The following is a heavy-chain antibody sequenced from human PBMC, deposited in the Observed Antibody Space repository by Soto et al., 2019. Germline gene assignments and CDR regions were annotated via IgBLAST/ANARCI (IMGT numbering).Heavy chain of an antibody. CDR2: ISAYDGQT. Sequence: ASVKVSCKDSGGTFSSYAISWVRQAPGQGLEWLGWISAYDGQTNYTKKFQGRVTMTTDTSSSTAFMELRSLRSDDTAVYYCARVWYYDSSGYYAFDYWGLGTLVTVSS. D-gene: IGHD3-22*01. CDR1: GGTFSSYA. J-gene: IGHJ4*02. CDR3: ARVWYYDSSGYYAFDY. V-gene: IGHV1-18*01.